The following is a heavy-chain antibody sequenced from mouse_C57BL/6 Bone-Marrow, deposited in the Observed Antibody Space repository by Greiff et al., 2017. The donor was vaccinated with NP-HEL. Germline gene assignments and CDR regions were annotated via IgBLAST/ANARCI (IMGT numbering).Heavy chain of an antibody. CDR1: GYTFTSYW. Sequence: QVQLKQSGAELVMPGASVKLSCKASGYTFTSYWMHWVKQRPGQGLEWIGEIDPSASYTNYNQKLKGKSTLTVDKSSSTAYMQLSSLTSEDSAVYYWARGGYYAWFAYWGQGTLVTVSA. CDR3: ARGGYYAWFAY. D-gene: IGHD2-3*01. J-gene: IGHJ3*01. V-gene: IGHV1-69*01. CDR2: IDPSASYT.